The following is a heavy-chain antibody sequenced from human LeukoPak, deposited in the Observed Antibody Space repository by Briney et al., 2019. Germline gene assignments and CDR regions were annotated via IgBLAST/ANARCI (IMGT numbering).Heavy chain of an antibody. D-gene: IGHD3-10*01. CDR2: MNPNSGNT. V-gene: IGHV1-8*01. CDR3: ARARRYYGSGSTSYYFDY. Sequence: ASVKVSCKASGYTFTSYDINWVRQAIGQGLEWMGWMNPNSGNTGYAQKFQGRVTMTRNTSISTAYMELSSLRSEDTAVYYCARARRYYGSGSTSYYFDYWGQGTLVTVSS. J-gene: IGHJ4*02. CDR1: GYTFTSYD.